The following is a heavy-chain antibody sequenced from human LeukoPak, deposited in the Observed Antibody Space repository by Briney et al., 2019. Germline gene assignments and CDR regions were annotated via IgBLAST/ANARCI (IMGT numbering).Heavy chain of an antibody. D-gene: IGHD3-22*01. CDR2: INPNSGGT. J-gene: IGHJ4*02. V-gene: IGHV1-2*02. CDR1: GYTFTGYY. CDR3: ARDRLTRKYYYDSSGYNTGAKPGY. Sequence: ASVKVSCKASGYTFTGYYMHWVRQAPGQGLEWMGWINPNSGGTNYAQKFQGRVTMTRDTSISTAYMELSRLRSDDTAVYYCARDRLTRKYYYDSSGYNTGAKPGYWGQGTLVTVSS.